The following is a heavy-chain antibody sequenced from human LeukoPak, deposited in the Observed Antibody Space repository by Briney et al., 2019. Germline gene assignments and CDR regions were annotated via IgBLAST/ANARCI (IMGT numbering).Heavy chain of an antibody. CDR3: AKDRCSNGVGCYYYYMDV. CDR2: IKQDGSEK. D-gene: IGHD2-8*01. J-gene: IGHJ6*03. Sequence: PGGSLRLSCAASGFTFSSHWMSWVRQAPGKGLEWVANIKQDGSEKYYVDSVEGRFTISRDNAKNSLYLQMNSLRAEDTAVYYCAKDRCSNGVGCYYYYMDVWGKGTSVTISS. V-gene: IGHV3-7*01. CDR1: GFTFSSHW.